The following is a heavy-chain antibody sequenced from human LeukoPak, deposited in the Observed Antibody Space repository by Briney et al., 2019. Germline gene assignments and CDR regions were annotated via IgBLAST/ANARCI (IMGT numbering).Heavy chain of an antibody. J-gene: IGHJ5*02. Sequence: PSETLSLTCTVSGGYISSRSYYWGWIRQPPGKGLEWIGTIYYNGNSYYNPSLKSRVTISVDTSKNQFSLKVTSVTAADTAVYYCARPSGEAAGWFDPWGQGTLVTVSS. CDR2: IYYNGNS. D-gene: IGHD6-13*01. CDR1: GGYISSRSYY. V-gene: IGHV4-39*01. CDR3: ARPSGEAAGWFDP.